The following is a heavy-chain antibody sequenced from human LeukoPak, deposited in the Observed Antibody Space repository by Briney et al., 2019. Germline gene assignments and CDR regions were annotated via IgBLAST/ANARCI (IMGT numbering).Heavy chain of an antibody. CDR2: IYYSGST. CDR1: GGSISSGGYY. Sequence: SETLSLTCTVSGGSISSGGYYWSWIRQHPGKGLEWIGYIYYSGSTYYNPSLKSRVTISVDTSKNQFSLKLSSVTAADTAVYYCARDRGLDTAMVGHYGMDVWGQGTTVTVSS. D-gene: IGHD5-18*01. CDR3: ARDRGLDTAMVGHYGMDV. J-gene: IGHJ6*02. V-gene: IGHV4-31*03.